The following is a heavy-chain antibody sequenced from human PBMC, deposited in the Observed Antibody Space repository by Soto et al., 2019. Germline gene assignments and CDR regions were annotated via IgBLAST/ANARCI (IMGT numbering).Heavy chain of an antibody. V-gene: IGHV3-21*01. CDR1: GFTFGRNT. CDR2: ITSSGSYV. Sequence: KPGGSLRLSCVTSGFTFGRNTMNWVRQAPGKGLEWVASITSSGSYVYYADSVKGRFSASRDNAKNSLSLQMDSLRPDDTAIYFCVKDEGIEAMDVWGQGTTVTVSS. J-gene: IGHJ6*02. D-gene: IGHD3-3*02. CDR3: VKDEGIEAMDV.